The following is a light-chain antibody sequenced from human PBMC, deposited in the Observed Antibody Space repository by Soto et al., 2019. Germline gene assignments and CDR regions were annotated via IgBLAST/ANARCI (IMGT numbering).Light chain of an antibody. CDR3: QQRSNWPRT. J-gene: IGKJ1*01. V-gene: IGKV3-15*01. CDR2: GAS. Sequence: EIAMTQSPDTLSVSPGDRATLSCRASQGVRSDLAWYQQKAGQSPRLLIYGASTRAAETPARFSGSGSETEFTLTISSLQSEDFAVYYCQQRSNWPRTFGQGTKVDIK. CDR1: QGVRSD.